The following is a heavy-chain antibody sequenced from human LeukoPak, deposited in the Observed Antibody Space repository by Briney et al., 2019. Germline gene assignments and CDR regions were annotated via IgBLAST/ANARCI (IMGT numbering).Heavy chain of an antibody. V-gene: IGHV1-69*05. CDR2: IIPIFGTA. CDR3: ARVSAADKDYYYYRDV. D-gene: IGHD6-13*01. CDR1: GGTFSSHA. Sequence: ASVKVSCKASGGTFSSHAISWVRQAPGQGLEWMGGIIPIFGTANYAQKFQGRVTITTDESTSTAYMELSSLRSEDTAVYYCARVSAADKDYYYYRDVWGKGTTVTVSS. J-gene: IGHJ6*03.